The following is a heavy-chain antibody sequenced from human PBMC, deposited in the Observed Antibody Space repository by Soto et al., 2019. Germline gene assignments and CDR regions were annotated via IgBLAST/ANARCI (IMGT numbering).Heavy chain of an antibody. Sequence: PGGSLRLSCAASGFTFSSYGMHWVRQAPGKGLEWVAVISYDGSNKYYADSVKGRFTISRDNSKNTLYLQMNSLRAEDTAVYYCAKGPLKQLAVKELFDYWGQGTLVTVSS. D-gene: IGHD6-13*01. CDR3: AKGPLKQLAVKELFDY. CDR2: ISYDGSNK. V-gene: IGHV3-30*18. J-gene: IGHJ4*02. CDR1: GFTFSSYG.